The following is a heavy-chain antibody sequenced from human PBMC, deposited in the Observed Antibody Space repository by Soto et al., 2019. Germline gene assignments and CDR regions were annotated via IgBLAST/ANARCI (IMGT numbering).Heavy chain of an antibody. J-gene: IGHJ6*02. CDR2: NRGSGPTT. Sequence: QVQLVESGGGLVKPGGSLRLSCTASGFTLSDYYMSWIRQAPGKGLEWVSYNRGSGPTTYYADSVKGRCSISRDNAKNSLVLQLTSLRVEDTAIYNCARARPDNVMVVGETPEYYGMDVWGQGTTVTVSS. CDR1: GFTLSDYY. CDR3: ARARPDNVMVVGETPEYYGMDV. V-gene: IGHV3-11*01. D-gene: IGHD2-8*02.